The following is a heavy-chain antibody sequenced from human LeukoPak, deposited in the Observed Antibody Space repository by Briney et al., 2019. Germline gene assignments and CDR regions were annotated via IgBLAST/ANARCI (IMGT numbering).Heavy chain of an antibody. Sequence: SETLSLTCYVSGGSIGRSSYYWGWIRQPPGKGLEWIGNIYYTGTTNYNPSLKSRVTISVDTSKSQFSLKLSSVTAADTAVYYCARSGPPHFDYWGQGTLVTVSS. V-gene: IGHV4-39*07. CDR2: IYYTGTT. D-gene: IGHD2-15*01. CDR3: ARSGPPHFDY. CDR1: GGSIGRSSYY. J-gene: IGHJ4*02.